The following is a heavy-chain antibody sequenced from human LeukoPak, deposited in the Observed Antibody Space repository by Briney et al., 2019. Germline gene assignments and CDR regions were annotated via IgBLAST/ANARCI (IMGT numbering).Heavy chain of an antibody. CDR1: GFTFSSYW. J-gene: IGHJ4*02. CDR2: IKQDGSEK. Sequence: PGGSLRLSCAASGFTFSSYWMSWVRQAPGKGLEWVANIKQDGSEKYYVDSVKGRFTISRDNAKNSLYLQMNSLRAEDTAVYYCARVGGSGWYQDYFDYWGQGTLVTVSS. D-gene: IGHD6-19*01. CDR3: ARVGGSGWYQDYFDY. V-gene: IGHV3-7*01.